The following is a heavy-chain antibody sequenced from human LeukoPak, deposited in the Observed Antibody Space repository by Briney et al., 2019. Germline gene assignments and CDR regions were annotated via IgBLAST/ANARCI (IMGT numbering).Heavy chain of an antibody. Sequence: GRSLRLSCAASGFTFDDYAMHWVRQAPGKGLEWVSGISWNSGSIGYADSVKGRFTISRDNAKNSLYLQMNSLRAEDTALYYCAKDKRYFDWSYGMDVWGQGTTVTVSS. CDR2: ISWNSGSI. CDR1: GFTFDDYA. CDR3: AKDKRYFDWSYGMDV. J-gene: IGHJ6*02. D-gene: IGHD3-9*01. V-gene: IGHV3-9*01.